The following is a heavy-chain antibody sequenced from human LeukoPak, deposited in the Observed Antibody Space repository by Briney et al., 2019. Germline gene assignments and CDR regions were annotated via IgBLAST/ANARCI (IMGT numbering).Heavy chain of an antibody. V-gene: IGHV4-61*02. CDR2: IYTSGST. CDR1: GGSISSATYY. CDR3: ASSMVRGYFDY. D-gene: IGHD3-10*01. J-gene: IGHJ4*02. Sequence: SETLSLTCTVSGGSISSATYYWNWIRQPAGKGLEWIGRIYTSGSTNYNPSLKSRVTISVDTSKNQFSLKLSSVTAADTAVYYCASSMVRGYFDYWGQGTLVTVSS.